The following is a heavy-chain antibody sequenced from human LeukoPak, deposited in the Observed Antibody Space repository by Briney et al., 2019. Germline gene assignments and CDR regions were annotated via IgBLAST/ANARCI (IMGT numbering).Heavy chain of an antibody. CDR1: GYTFTSYD. CDR3: ARAGKGDDSSGYYLSY. Sequence: ASVKVSCKASGYTFTSYDINWVRQATGQGLEWMEWMNPNSGNTGYAQKFQGRVTMTRNTSISTAYMELSSLRSEDTAVYYCARAGKGDDSSGYYLSYWGQGTLVTVSS. CDR2: MNPNSGNT. V-gene: IGHV1-8*01. J-gene: IGHJ4*02. D-gene: IGHD3-22*01.